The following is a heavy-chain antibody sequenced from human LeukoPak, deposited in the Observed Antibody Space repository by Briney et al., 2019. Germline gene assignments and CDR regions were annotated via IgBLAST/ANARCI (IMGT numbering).Heavy chain of an antibody. CDR1: GFTFSSYS. V-gene: IGHV3-48*01. CDR3: AREYSSSLDY. Sequence: PGGSLRLSCAASGFTFSSYSMNWVRQAPGKGLEWVSYISSSSSTIYYADSVKGRFTISRDNSKNTLYLQMNSLRAEDTAVYYCAREYSSSLDYWGQGTLVTVSS. D-gene: IGHD6-6*01. J-gene: IGHJ4*02. CDR2: ISSSSSTI.